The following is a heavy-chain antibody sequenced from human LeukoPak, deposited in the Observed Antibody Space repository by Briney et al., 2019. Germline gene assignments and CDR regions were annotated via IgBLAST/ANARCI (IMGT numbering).Heavy chain of an antibody. CDR1: GGSFSGYY. CDR2: INHSGST. CDR3: ARDRSYCSGGSCSYYFDY. D-gene: IGHD2-15*01. V-gene: IGHV4-34*01. Sequence: PSETPSLTCAVYGGSFSGYYWSWIRQPPGKGLEWIGEINHSGSTNYNPSLKSRVTISVDTSKNQFSLKLSSVTAADTAVYYCARDRSYCSGGSCSYYFDYWGQGTLVTVSS. J-gene: IGHJ4*02.